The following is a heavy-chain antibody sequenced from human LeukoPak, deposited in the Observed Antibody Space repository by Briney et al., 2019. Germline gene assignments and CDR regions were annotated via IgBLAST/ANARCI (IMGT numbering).Heavy chain of an antibody. CDR2: ISYDGSNK. D-gene: IGHD3-3*01. J-gene: IGHJ4*02. Sequence: GGSLRLSCAASGFTFSSYGMHWVRQAPGKGLEWVAVISYDGSNKYYADSVKGRFTISRDNSKNTLYLQMNSLRAEDTAVYYCAKEHYDFWSGYLYYFDYWGRGTLVTVSS. CDR3: AKEHYDFWSGYLYYFDY. V-gene: IGHV3-30*18. CDR1: GFTFSSYG.